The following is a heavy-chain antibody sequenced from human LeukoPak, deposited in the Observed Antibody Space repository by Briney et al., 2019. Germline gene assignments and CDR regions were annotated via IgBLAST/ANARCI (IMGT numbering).Heavy chain of an antibody. CDR3: ARYCSGDTCRYFDY. CDR1: GGSISSGGYY. D-gene: IGHD2-15*01. CDR2: IHYTGYT. Sequence: SQTLSLTCTVSGGSISSGGYYWSWICQLPGKGLEWMGYIHYTGYTFLIPSLKSRVTMSLGTSENQFSLKLSSVTAADTAVYYCARYCSGDTCRYFDYWGQGTLVTVSS. J-gene: IGHJ4*02. V-gene: IGHV4-31*03.